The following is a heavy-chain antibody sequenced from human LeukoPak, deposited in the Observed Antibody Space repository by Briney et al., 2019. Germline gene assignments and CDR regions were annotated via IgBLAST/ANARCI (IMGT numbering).Heavy chain of an antibody. CDR3: AHSISYGSGSLDY. J-gene: IGHJ4*02. D-gene: IGHD3-10*01. CDR1: GGTFSSYA. CDR2: IIPILGIA. V-gene: IGHV1-69*04. Sequence: ASVKVSCKASGGTFSSYAISWVRQAPGQGLEGMGRIIPILGIANYAQKFQGRVTITADKSTSTAYMELSSLRSEDTAVYYCAHSISYGSGSLDYWGQGTLVTVSS.